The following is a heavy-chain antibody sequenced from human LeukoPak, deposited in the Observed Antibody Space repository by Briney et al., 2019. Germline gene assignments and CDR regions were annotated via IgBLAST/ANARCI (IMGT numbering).Heavy chain of an antibody. CDR1: GFTFTSSA. V-gene: IGHV1-58*02. CDR3: SVEWAYEFWWGPLAVDAFDI. CDR2: IVVGSGNT. Sequence: SVKVSCKASGFTFTSSAMQWVRQARAQRLEGIGCIVVGSGNTNYAQKFQERVTITRDMSTSTAYMELSSQRSEDTAVGYFSVEWAYEFWWGPLAVDAFDIWGQGTMVTVSS. J-gene: IGHJ3*02. D-gene: IGHD3-3*01.